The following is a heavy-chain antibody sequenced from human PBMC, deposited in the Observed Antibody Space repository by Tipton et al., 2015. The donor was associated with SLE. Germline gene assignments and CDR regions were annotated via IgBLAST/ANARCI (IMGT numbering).Heavy chain of an antibody. D-gene: IGHD3-10*01. CDR3: ARRGRGSPDY. CDR1: GYSLSSGYY. Sequence: TLSLTCAVSGYSLSSGYYWGWIRQPPGKGLEWFGSIYYSGSTYYNPSLKSRVTISVDTSKNQFSLKRSSVTAADTAVYYCARRGRGSPDYWGQGTLVTVSS. V-gene: IGHV4-38-2*01. J-gene: IGHJ4*02. CDR2: IYYSGST.